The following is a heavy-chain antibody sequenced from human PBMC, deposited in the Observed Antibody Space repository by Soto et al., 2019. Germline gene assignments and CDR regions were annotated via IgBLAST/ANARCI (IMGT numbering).Heavy chain of an antibody. D-gene: IGHD2-2*01. CDR2: ISVYNGNT. J-gene: IGHJ6*02. V-gene: IGHV1-18*01. CDR1: GYTFTNYG. Sequence: QVQLVQSGAEVKKPGASVKVSCKASGYTFTNYGIIWGRQAPGQGLEWMGWISVYNGNTNYAQKFQDRVTMTTDTSTSTVYMELRSLRSDDTAVYYCARDRSTSDVWGQGTTVTVSS. CDR3: ARDRSTSDV.